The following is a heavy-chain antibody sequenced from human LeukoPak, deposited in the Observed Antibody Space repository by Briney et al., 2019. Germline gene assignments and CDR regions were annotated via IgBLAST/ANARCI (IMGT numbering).Heavy chain of an antibody. D-gene: IGHD6-6*01. CDR3: ARLGSSSVFDI. CDR2: INPGNGNT. V-gene: IGHV1-3*01. CDR1: GYTFTSYA. J-gene: IGHJ3*02. Sequence: ASVKVSCKASGYTFTSYAVHWVRQAPGQSLEWMGWINPGNGNTKYSQKFQGRVTITRDTSISTAYMELSRLRSDDTAVYYCARLGSSSVFDIWGQGTMVTVSS.